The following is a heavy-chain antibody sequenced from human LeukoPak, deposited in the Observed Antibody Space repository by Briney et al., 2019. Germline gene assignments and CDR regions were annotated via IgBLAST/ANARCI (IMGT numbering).Heavy chain of an antibody. Sequence: GGSLGLSCAASGFTFSSYSMNWVRQAPGKGLEWVSSISSSSSYIYYADSVKGRFTISRDNAKNSLYLQMNSLRAEDTAVYYCAREPVGATIKSYFDYWGQGTLVTVSS. CDR3: AREPVGATIKSYFDY. J-gene: IGHJ4*02. V-gene: IGHV3-21*01. D-gene: IGHD1-26*01. CDR1: GFTFSSYS. CDR2: ISSSSSYI.